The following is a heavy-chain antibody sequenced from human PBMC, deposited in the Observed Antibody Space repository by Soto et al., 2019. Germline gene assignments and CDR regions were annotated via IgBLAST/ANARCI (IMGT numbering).Heavy chain of an antibody. CDR2: IYYSGST. CDR3: ARSPTTVVTPAVFLDY. Sequence: PETLSLTYTVSGGSLSTYYWSLIRLPPGKGLEWIGYIYYSGSTNYNPSLKSRVTISVDTSKNQFSLKLSSVTAADTAVYYCARSPTTVVTPAVFLDYWGQGTLVTVS. J-gene: IGHJ4*02. V-gene: IGHV4-59*01. D-gene: IGHD4-17*01. CDR1: GGSLSTYY.